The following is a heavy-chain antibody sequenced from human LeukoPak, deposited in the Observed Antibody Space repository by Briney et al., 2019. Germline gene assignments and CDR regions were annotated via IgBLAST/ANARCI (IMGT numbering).Heavy chain of an antibody. CDR2: IYTSGST. V-gene: IGHV4-61*02. Sequence: PSQTLSLTCTVSGGSISSGSYYWSWIRQPAGKGLEWIGRIYTSGSTNYNPSLKSRVTMSVDTSKNQFSLKLSSVTAADTAVYYCARDPVWYFDLWGRGTLVTVSS. CDR1: GGSISSGSYY. J-gene: IGHJ2*01. CDR3: ARDPVWYFDL.